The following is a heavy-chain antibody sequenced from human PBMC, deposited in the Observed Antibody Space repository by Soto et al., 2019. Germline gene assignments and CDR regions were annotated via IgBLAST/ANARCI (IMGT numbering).Heavy chain of an antibody. V-gene: IGHV3-64*01. CDR3: ARASSSSWPFYYGMDV. Sequence: RVSPRLSFAAPGFTFSSYAMNWVRQAPGKGLEYVSAISSNGGSLYYANSVKGRFSISRDNSKNTLYLQMGSLRTEDMATYYCARASSSSWPFYYGMDVWGQGTTVTVSS. CDR2: ISSNGGSL. CDR1: GFTFSSYA. J-gene: IGHJ6*02. D-gene: IGHD6-13*01.